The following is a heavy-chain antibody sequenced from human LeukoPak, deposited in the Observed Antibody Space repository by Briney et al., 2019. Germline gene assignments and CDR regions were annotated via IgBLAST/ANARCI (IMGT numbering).Heavy chain of an antibody. CDR2: ISGSGGST. CDR3: ARENTYSGSYFKYYFDY. Sequence: GGSLRLSCAASGFTFSSYAMTWVRQAPGKGLEWVSAISGSGGSTYYADSVTGRFTLSRDNSKNTLYLQMNSLRAEDTAVYYCARENTYSGSYFKYYFDYWGQGTLVTVSS. CDR1: GFTFSSYA. J-gene: IGHJ4*02. V-gene: IGHV3-23*01. D-gene: IGHD1-26*01.